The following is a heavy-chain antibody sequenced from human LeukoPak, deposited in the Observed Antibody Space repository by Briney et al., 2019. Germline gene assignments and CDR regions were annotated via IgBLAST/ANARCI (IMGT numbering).Heavy chain of an antibody. V-gene: IGHV3-23*01. J-gene: IGHJ4*02. D-gene: IGHD5-24*01. Sequence: GGSLRLSCAASGFTFSSSAMSWVRQAPGKGLEWVSSISGSGSGGSTYYADSVKGRFTISRDNSKNTVYQQMNSLRVEDTAVYYCAKSGYNRFDYWGQGTLVTVSS. CDR3: AKSGYNRFDY. CDR2: ISGSGSGGST. CDR1: GFTFSSSA.